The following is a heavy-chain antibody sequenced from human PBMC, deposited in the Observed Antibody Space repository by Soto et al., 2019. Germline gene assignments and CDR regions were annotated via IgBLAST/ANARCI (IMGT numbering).Heavy chain of an antibody. CDR1: GFTVSTKY. D-gene: IGHD3-16*01. V-gene: IGHV3-66*01. CDR3: ARDPWAADY. CDR2: IYSGGST. Sequence: EVQLVESGGGLVQPGGSLRLSCAASGFTVSTKYMSWVRQAPGKGLEWVSVIYSGGSTFYAVSVRGRFTISRDNSKNKVNLQMNSLRAEDTAVYYCARDPWAADYWGQGTLVTVSS. J-gene: IGHJ4*02.